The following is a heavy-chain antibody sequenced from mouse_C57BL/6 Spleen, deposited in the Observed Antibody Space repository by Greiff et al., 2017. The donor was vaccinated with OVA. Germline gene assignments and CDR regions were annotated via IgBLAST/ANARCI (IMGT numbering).Heavy chain of an antibody. V-gene: IGHV1-74*01. CDR1: GYTFTSYW. CDR2: IHPSDSDT. CDR3: AIDEYDGYFDV. D-gene: IGHD2-4*01. Sequence: QVQLQQPGAELVKPGASVKLSCKASGYTFTSYWMHWVKQRPGQGLEWIGRIHPSDSDTNYNQKFKGKATLTVDKSSSTAYMQLSSLTSVDSAVYYCAIDEYDGYFDVWGTGTTVTVSS. J-gene: IGHJ1*03.